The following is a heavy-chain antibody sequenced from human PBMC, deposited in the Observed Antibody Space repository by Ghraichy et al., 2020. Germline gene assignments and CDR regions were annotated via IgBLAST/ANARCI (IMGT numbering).Heavy chain of an antibody. CDR3: ARGENYYDTSGLMDV. CDR1: GFAFNTYW. D-gene: IGHD3-22*01. Sequence: GGSLRLSCAASGFAFNTYWMTWVRQVPGKGLEWVANIKQDGTRKYYVDSVKGRFTISRDNAENSLFLQMNSLRAEDTAVYYCARGENYYDTSGLMDVWGQGTTVTVSS. V-gene: IGHV3-7*03. CDR2: IKQDGTRK. J-gene: IGHJ6*02.